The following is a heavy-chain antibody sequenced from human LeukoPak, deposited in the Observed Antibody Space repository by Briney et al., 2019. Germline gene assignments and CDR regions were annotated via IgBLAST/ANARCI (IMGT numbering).Heavy chain of an antibody. V-gene: IGHV1-24*01. CDR1: GHTLTELS. D-gene: IGHD1-26*01. CDR3: AAPNIMGTTFSIDY. CDR2: FDPEDGET. Sequence: ASVKVSCKVSGHTLTELSMYWVRQAPTKGLEWVGGFDPEDGETIYAQKFQGRVTVTEDTSTDTAYMELSNLRSEDTAVYYCAAPNIMGTTFSIDYWGQGTQVTVSS. J-gene: IGHJ4*02.